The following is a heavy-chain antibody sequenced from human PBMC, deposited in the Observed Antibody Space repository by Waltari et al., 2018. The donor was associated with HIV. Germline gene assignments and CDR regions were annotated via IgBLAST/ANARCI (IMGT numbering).Heavy chain of an antibody. CDR3: AGLVIYYDSSGKEIDY. Sequence: QLQLQESGPGLVKPSETLSLTCTVSGGSISSSSYYWGWIRQPPGKGLEWIGSIYYSGSTYYNPSLKSRVTISVDTSKNQFSLKLSSVTAADTAVYYCAGLVIYYDSSGKEIDYWGQGTLVTVSS. CDR1: GGSISSSSYY. V-gene: IGHV4-39*01. D-gene: IGHD3-22*01. CDR2: IYYSGST. J-gene: IGHJ4*02.